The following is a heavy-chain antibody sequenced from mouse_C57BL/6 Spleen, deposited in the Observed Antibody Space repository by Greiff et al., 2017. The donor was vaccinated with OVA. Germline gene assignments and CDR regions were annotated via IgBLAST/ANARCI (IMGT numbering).Heavy chain of an antibody. CDR2: ISDGGSYT. CDR1: GFTFSSYA. Sequence: EVHLVESGGGLVKPGGSLKLSCAASGFTFSSYAMSWVRQTPEKRLEWVATISDGGSYTYYPDNVKGRFTISRDNAKNNLYLQMSHLKSEDTAMYYCAREKDYGSSYDWYFDVWGTGTTVTVSS. CDR3: AREKDYGSSYDWYFDV. D-gene: IGHD1-1*01. V-gene: IGHV5-4*01. J-gene: IGHJ1*03.